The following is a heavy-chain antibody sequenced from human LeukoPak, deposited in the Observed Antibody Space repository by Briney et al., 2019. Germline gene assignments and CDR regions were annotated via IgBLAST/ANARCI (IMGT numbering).Heavy chain of an antibody. Sequence: VASVKVSCKASGYTFTSYYMYWVRQAPGQGLEWMGRINPNSGDTDYAQNFQGRVTMTRDTSISTAYMELTNLRSDDTAVYYCARGYCSGGTCYLVENWFDPWGQGTLVTVSS. D-gene: IGHD2-15*01. CDR3: ARGYCSGGTCYLVENWFDP. J-gene: IGHJ5*02. CDR1: GYTFTSYY. V-gene: IGHV1-2*06. CDR2: INPNSGDT.